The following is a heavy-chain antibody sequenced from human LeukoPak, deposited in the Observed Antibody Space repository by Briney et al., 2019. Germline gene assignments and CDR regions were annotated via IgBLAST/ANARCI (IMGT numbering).Heavy chain of an antibody. CDR1: GASISSSTYY. J-gene: IGHJ4*02. CDR2: IYYTGTT. CDR3: ASAPRQGSIGSLDY. V-gene: IGHV4-39*02. D-gene: IGHD3-10*01. Sequence: SETLSLTCSVSGASISSSTYYWGWIRQPPWKGLEWFGAIYYTGTTYYNPSLRSRVTISVDTSKNHFSLKLSSVTAADTALYYCASAPRQGSIGSLDYWGQGTLVTVSS.